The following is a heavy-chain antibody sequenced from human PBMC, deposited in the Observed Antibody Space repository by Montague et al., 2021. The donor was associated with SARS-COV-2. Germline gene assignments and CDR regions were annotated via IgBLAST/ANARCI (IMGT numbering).Heavy chain of an antibody. J-gene: IGHJ3*02. CDR3: ARQENSSGWFKPDAFDI. Sequence: SETLSLTCTVAGGSISSSSYYWGWIRKPPGKGLEWIGSIYYSGSTYYNPSLKSRVTISVDTSKNQLSLKLSSVAAADTAVYYCARQENSSGWFKPDAFDIWGQGTMVTVSS. CDR1: GGSISSSSYY. V-gene: IGHV4-39*01. D-gene: IGHD6-19*01. CDR2: IYYSGST.